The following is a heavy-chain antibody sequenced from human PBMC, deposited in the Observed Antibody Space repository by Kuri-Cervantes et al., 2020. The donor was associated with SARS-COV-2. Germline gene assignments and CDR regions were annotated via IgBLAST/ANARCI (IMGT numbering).Heavy chain of an antibody. CDR1: GCSFSTSSDY. CDR2: IYTSGST. V-gene: IGHV4-39*07. CDR3: ARGGRITIFGVVIKGRYYYGMDV. J-gene: IGHJ6*02. D-gene: IGHD3-3*01. Sequence: GSLRLSCTVCGCSFSTSSDYWGWIRQPPGKGLEWIGRIYTSGSTNYNPSLKSRVTMSVDTSKNQFSLKLSSVTAADTAVYYCARGGRITIFGVVIKGRYYYGMDVWGQGATVTVSS.